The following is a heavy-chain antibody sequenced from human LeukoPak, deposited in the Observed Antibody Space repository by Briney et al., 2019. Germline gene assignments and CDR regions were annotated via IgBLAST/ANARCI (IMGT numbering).Heavy chain of an antibody. CDR3: AKGDVVTAITPLDY. CDR1: GFTFSSYA. D-gene: IGHD5-12*01. Sequence: PGGSLRLSCAASGFTFSSYAMSWVRQAPGKGLEWVSGISGSGGTTYYADSVQGRFTISRDNSKKTVFRQMSSLRAEDTAEYYCAKGDVVTAITPLDYWCQGNVVTVSS. J-gene: IGHJ4*02. V-gene: IGHV3-23*01. CDR2: ISGSGGTT.